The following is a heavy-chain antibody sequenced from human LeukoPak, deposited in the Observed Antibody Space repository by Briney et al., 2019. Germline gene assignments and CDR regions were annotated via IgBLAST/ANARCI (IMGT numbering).Heavy chain of an antibody. CDR3: ARARYSSSWYGPLGG. Sequence: GGSLRLSCAASGFTFSSYWMSWVRQAPGKGLEWVANIKQDGSEKYYVDSVKSRFTISRDNAKNSLYLQMNSLGAEDTAVYYCARARYSSSWYGPLGGWGQGTLVTVSS. D-gene: IGHD6-13*01. V-gene: IGHV3-7*03. CDR2: IKQDGSEK. J-gene: IGHJ4*02. CDR1: GFTFSSYW.